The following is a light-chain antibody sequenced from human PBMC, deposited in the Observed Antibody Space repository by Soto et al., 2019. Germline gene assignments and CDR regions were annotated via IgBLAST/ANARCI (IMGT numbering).Light chain of an antibody. CDR1: SSDIGGYNY. CDR3: SSYTTSSTRV. CDR2: GVS. V-gene: IGLV2-14*01. J-gene: IGLJ1*01. Sequence: QSALTQPASVSGSPGQSITISCTGTSSDIGGYNYVSWYQQHPGKAPKLMIYGVSNRPSGVSGRFFGSKSGNTASLTISGLQAEDEADYYCSSYTTSSTRVFGPGTKLTVL.